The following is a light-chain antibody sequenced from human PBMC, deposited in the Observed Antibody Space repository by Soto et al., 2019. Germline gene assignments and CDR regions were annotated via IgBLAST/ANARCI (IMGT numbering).Light chain of an antibody. V-gene: IGLV2-14*01. Sequence: QSVLTQPASVSGSPGQSITISYTGTSXDVGGYNYVSWYQQHPGKAPKLMIYEVSNRPSGVSNRFSGSKSGNTASLTISGLQAEDEADYYCSSYTSSSLYVFGTGTKVIIL. CDR2: EVS. CDR3: SSYTSSSLYV. CDR1: SXDVGGYNY. J-gene: IGLJ1*01.